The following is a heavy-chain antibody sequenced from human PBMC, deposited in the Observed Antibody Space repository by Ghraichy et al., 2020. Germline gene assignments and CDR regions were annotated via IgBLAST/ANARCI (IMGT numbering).Heavy chain of an antibody. CDR1: GFTFSSYA. CDR2: ISNSGDKT. Sequence: GGSLRLSCAASGFTFSSYAMSWVRQAPGKGLEWVSAISNSGDKTFYADSVKGRFTISRDNSRNTLYLHMNSLRADDTAVYYCARDYCSAGSCYSFFWYFDLWGRGTLVTVSS. V-gene: IGHV3-23*01. D-gene: IGHD2-15*01. CDR3: ARDYCSAGSCYSFFWYFDL. J-gene: IGHJ2*01.